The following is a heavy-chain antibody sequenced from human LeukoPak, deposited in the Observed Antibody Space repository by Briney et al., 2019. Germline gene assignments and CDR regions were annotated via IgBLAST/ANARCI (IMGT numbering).Heavy chain of an antibody. D-gene: IGHD3-10*01. V-gene: IGHV4-59*01. Sequence: PSETLSLTCTVSGGSISSYYWSWIRQPPGKGLEWIGYIYYSGSTNYNPSLKSRVTISVDTSKNQFSLKLSSVTAADTAVYYCVREGYYYGSGIDYYYYYYMDVWGKGTTVTVSS. CDR2: IYYSGST. J-gene: IGHJ6*03. CDR1: GGSISSYY. CDR3: VREGYYYGSGIDYYYYYYMDV.